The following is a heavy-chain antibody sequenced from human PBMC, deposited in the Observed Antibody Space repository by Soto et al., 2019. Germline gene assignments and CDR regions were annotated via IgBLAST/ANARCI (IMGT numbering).Heavy chain of an antibody. CDR3: ARVIGIEASPFISWFDP. Sequence: ASVKVSCKASGYTFTSYAMHWVRQAPGQRLEWMGWINAGNGNTKYSQKFQGRVTITRDTSASTAYMELSSLRSEDTAVYYCARVIGIEASPFISWFDPWGQGTLVTVSS. D-gene: IGHD1-26*01. J-gene: IGHJ5*02. CDR1: GYTFTSYA. V-gene: IGHV1-3*01. CDR2: INAGNGNT.